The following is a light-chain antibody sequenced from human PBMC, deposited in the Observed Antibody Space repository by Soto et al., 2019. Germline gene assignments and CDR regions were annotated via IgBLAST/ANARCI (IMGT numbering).Light chain of an antibody. CDR1: SSDVGGYNY. Sequence: QSVLTQPASVSGSPGQSITISCTGTSSDVGGYNYVSWYQQHPGKAPKLMIYEVSNRASGVSNRFSGSKSVNTASLTISGLQADDEADYYCSSYTSSRTHVVFGGGTKVAVL. CDR3: SSYTSSRTHVV. J-gene: IGLJ2*01. CDR2: EVS. V-gene: IGLV2-14*01.